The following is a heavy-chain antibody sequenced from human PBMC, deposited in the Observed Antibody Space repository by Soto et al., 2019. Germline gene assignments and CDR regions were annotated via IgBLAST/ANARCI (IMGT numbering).Heavy chain of an antibody. CDR2: ISAYNGNT. CDR1: GYTFTSYG. V-gene: IGHV1-18*01. J-gene: IGHJ6*03. CDR3: ARQDSYGSRGDYYYMDV. D-gene: IGHD5-18*01. Sequence: ASVKVSCKASGYTFTSYGISWVRQAPGQGLEWMGWISAYNGNTNYAQKLQGRVTMTTDTSTSTAYMELRSLRSDDTAVYYCARQDSYGSRGDYYYMDVWGKGTTVTVSS.